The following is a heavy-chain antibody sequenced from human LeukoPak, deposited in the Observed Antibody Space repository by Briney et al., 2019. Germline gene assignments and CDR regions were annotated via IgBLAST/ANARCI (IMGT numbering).Heavy chain of an antibody. D-gene: IGHD2-2*01. CDR2: IIPILGIA. V-gene: IGHV1-69*04. J-gene: IGHJ4*02. CDR3: ARGGVVPAAIDY. Sequence: SVKVSCKASGGTFSSYAISWVRQAPGQGLAWMGRIIPILGIANHAQKFQGRVTITTDKSTSTAYMELSSLRSEDTAVYYCARGGVVPAAIDYWGQGTLVTVSS. CDR1: GGTFSSYA.